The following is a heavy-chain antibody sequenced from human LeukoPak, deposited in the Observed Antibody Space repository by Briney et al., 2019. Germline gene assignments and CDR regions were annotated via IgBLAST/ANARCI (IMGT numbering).Heavy chain of an antibody. CDR1: GYTFSSYA. Sequence: ASVTVSFKASGYTFSSYAFNWVRQAPGQGPEWMGWISAYNGDTDYAQKFQGRVTFTTDTSMSTAYMELRSLRSDDTAVYHCARSSRIAVRQPGAFDIWGQGTMVTVSS. CDR3: ARSSRIAVRQPGAFDI. V-gene: IGHV1-18*01. D-gene: IGHD6-6*01. J-gene: IGHJ3*02. CDR2: ISAYNGDT.